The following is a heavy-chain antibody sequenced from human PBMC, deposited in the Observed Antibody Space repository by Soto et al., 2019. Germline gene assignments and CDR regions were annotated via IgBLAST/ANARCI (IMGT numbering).Heavy chain of an antibody. CDR3: AEDLRSMSGSGSPFDY. CDR1: GFTFSSYG. V-gene: IGHV3-30*18. J-gene: IGHJ4*02. CDR2: ISYDGSNE. Sequence: PGGSLRLSCAASGFTFSSYGMHGVRQAPGKGLEWVALISYDGSNEYYADSVRGRFAISRDNSKNTLYLQMNSLRTEDTAVYFCAEDLRSMSGSGSPFDYWGQGTLVTVSS. D-gene: IGHD6-19*01.